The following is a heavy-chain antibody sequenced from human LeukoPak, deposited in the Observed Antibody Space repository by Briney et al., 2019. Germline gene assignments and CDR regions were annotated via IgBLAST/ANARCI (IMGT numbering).Heavy chain of an antibody. J-gene: IGHJ3*02. CDR1: GFTFNNYA. D-gene: IGHD4-17*01. CDR3: ARDAEYGDYYSADAFDI. CDR2: ISSDGGNK. V-gene: IGHV3-30*04. Sequence: QTGGSLRLSCAASGFTFNNYAIHWVRQAPGKGLEWVAVISSDGGNKYYADSVKGRFTIYRDNSKTTLYLQMNSLRAEDTAVYYCARDAEYGDYYSADAFDIWGQGTMVTVSS.